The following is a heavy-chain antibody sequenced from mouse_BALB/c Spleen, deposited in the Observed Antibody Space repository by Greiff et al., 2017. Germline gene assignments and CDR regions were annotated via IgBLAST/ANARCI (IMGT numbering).Heavy chain of an antibody. CDR3: ATHRYDSWFAY. Sequence: QVQLQQSGAELVRPGTSVKVSCKASGYAFTNYLIEWVKQRPGQGLEWIGVINPGSGGTNYNEKFKGKATLTADKSSSTAYMQLSSLTSDDSAVYFCATHRYDSWFAYWGQGTLVTVSA. CDR2: INPGSGGT. J-gene: IGHJ3*01. V-gene: IGHV1-54*01. CDR1: GYAFTNYL. D-gene: IGHD2-14*01.